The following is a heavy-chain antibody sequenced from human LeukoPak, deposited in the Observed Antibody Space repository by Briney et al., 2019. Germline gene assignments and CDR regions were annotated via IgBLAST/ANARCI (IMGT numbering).Heavy chain of an antibody. CDR3: TRAHCGDYVISYAFDI. Sequence: GGSLRLSCTASGFTFGDYAMSWVRQAPGKGLEWVGFIRSKAYGGTTEYAASVKGRFTISRDDSKSIAYLQMNSLKTEDTAVYYCTRAHCGDYVISYAFDIWGQGTMVTVSS. V-gene: IGHV3-49*04. D-gene: IGHD4-17*01. J-gene: IGHJ3*02. CDR2: IRSKAYGGTT. CDR1: GFTFGDYA.